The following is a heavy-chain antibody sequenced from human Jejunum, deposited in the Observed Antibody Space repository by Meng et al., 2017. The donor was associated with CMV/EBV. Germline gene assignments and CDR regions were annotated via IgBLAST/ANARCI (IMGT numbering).Heavy chain of an antibody. CDR3: AKGTTPGYSSSWPFDY. D-gene: IGHD6-13*01. V-gene: IGHV3-23*01. CDR2: IIGSGDST. J-gene: IGHJ4*02. Sequence: SGFTFSSYAMSWVRQAPGKGLEWVSTIIGSGDSTYYANSVKGRFTISRDNSKNTLYLQMNSLRAEDMAIYYCAKGTTPGYSSSWPFDYWGQGTLVTVSS. CDR1: GFTFSSYA.